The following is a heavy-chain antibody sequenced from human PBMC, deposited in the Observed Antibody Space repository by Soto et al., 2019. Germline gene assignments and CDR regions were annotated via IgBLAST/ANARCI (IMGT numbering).Heavy chain of an antibody. Sequence: GGSLRLSCAASGFTFSSYSMNWVRQAPGKGLKWVSSISSSSTYIYYADSVKGRFTISRDNAKNSLYLQMNSLRAEDTAVYYCARGSLDYGDYDGDAFDIWGQGTMVTVSS. CDR2: ISSSSTYI. CDR1: GFTFSSYS. J-gene: IGHJ3*02. V-gene: IGHV3-21*01. CDR3: ARGSLDYGDYDGDAFDI. D-gene: IGHD4-17*01.